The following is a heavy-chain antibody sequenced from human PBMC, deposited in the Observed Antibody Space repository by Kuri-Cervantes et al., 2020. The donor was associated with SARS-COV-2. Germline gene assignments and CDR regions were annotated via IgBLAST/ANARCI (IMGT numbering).Heavy chain of an antibody. V-gene: IGHV4-59*01. J-gene: IGHJ4*02. D-gene: IGHD3-22*01. CDR3: ARAEHYYYDSSGFSHYFDF. CDR2: IYSSGST. Sequence: SETLSPTCTVSGGSISRYFWSWVRQPAGEGLGWVGYIYSSGSTNYNPSLKSRVTIPVDTPKNQFSLKLSSVTAADTAVYYCARAEHYYYDSSGFSHYFDFWGQGTRVTVSS. CDR1: GGSISRYF.